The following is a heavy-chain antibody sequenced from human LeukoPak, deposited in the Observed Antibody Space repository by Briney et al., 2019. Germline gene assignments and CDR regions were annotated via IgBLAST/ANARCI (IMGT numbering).Heavy chain of an antibody. CDR3: ARDGLRWGYCSGGSCYYYGMDV. CDR2: MNPNSGNT. J-gene: IGHJ6*02. CDR1: GGTFSSYA. V-gene: IGHV1-8*02. D-gene: IGHD2-15*01. Sequence: ASVKVSCKASGGTFSSYAINWVRQATGQGLEWMGWMNPNSGNTGYAQKFQGRVTMTRNTSISTAYMELSSLRSEDTAVYYCARDGLRWGYCSGGSCYYYGMDVWGQGTTVTVSS.